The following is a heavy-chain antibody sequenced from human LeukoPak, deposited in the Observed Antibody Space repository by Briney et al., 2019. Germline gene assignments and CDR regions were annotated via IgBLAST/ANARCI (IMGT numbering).Heavy chain of an antibody. D-gene: IGHD5-12*01. J-gene: IGHJ4*02. V-gene: IGHV4-39*01. Sequence: SDTLSLTCTVSGGSISSSSYYWGWVRQTPGKGLERIGSIYYSGSTYYNPSLRSRVTISVDTSKNQFSPKLSSVTAADTAVYYCARRSYSGYDYDYWGQGTLVTVSS. CDR3: ARRSYSGYDYDY. CDR2: IYYSGST. CDR1: GGSISSSSYY.